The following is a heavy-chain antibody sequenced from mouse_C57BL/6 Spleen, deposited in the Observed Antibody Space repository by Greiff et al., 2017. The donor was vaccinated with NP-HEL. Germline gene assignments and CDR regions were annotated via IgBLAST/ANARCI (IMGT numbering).Heavy chain of an antibody. V-gene: IGHV1-22*01. CDR1: GYTFTDYN. CDR2: INPNNGGT. Sequence: VHVKQSGPELVKPGASVKMSCKASGYTFTDYNMHWVKQSHGKSLEWIGYINPNNGGTSYNQKFKGKATLTVNKSSSTAYMELRSLTSEDSAVYYCAAIYYGYDRFAYWGQGTLVTVSA. D-gene: IGHD2-2*01. CDR3: AAIYYGYDRFAY. J-gene: IGHJ3*01.